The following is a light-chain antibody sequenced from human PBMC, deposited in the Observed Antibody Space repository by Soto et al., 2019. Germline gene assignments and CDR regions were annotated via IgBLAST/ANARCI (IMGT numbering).Light chain of an antibody. CDR2: DVG. J-gene: IGLJ1*01. Sequence: QSALTQPASVSGSPGQSITIFCTGTHSDLGNYNYVSWYQHHPGKAPKLIIYDVGSRPSGVSTRFFGSKSGNTASLAISGLQAGDEAEYYCASYTSDHPRFYVFRTGTKLTVL. CDR3: ASYTSDHPRFYV. V-gene: IGLV2-14*03. CDR1: HSDLGNYNY.